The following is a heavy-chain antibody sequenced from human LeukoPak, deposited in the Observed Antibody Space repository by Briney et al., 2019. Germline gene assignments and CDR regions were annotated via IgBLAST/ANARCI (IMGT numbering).Heavy chain of an antibody. CDR3: AKDLSYGMDV. J-gene: IGHJ6*02. CDR2: LSGSGGST. V-gene: IGHV3-23*01. CDR1: GFTFSTYA. Sequence: GGSLRLSCAASGFTFSTYAMSWVRQAPGKGLEWVSALSGSGGSTYYADSVKGRFTISRDNSKNTLYLQMNSLRAGDTAVYYCAKDLSYGMDVWGQGTTVTVSS.